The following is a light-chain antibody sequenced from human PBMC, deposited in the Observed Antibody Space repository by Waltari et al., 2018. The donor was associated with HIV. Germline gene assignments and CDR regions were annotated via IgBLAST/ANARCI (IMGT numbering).Light chain of an antibody. CDR3: SSYITTGTIL. V-gene: IGLV2-14*03. CDR2: YLT. Sequence: QSALTQPASVSGSLGQSITISCIGSSGDIGTYNHVPWYQQHPHKAPLLLIRYLTTRHSVLPFRFSASTLGRTSTLTISGLQAEDEADYYCSSYITTGTILFGGGTKVTVL. J-gene: IGLJ3*02. CDR1: SGDIGTYNH.